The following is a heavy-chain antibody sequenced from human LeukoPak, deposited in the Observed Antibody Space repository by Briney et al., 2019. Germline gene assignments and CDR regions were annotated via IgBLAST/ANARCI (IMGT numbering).Heavy chain of an antibody. CDR3: ARGVVPAAIAHYYYYMDV. J-gene: IGHJ6*03. V-gene: IGHV1-8*01. CDR2: MNPNSGNT. Sequence: ASVKVSCKASGYTFTSYDINWVRQATGQGLEWMGWMNPNSGNTGYAQKFQGRVTMTRNTSISTAYMELSSLRSEDTAVYYCARGVVPAAIAHYYYYMDVWGKGTTVTVSS. D-gene: IGHD2-2*02. CDR1: GYTFTSYD.